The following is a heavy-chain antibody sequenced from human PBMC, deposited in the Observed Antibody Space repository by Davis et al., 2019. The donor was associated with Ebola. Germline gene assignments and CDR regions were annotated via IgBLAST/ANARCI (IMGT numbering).Heavy chain of an antibody. CDR3: ARRVTTLEGGMDV. Sequence: KVSCKASGYTFTSYWIGWVRQMPGKGLEWMGIIYPGDSDTRYSPSFQGQVTISADKSISTAYLQWSSLKASDTAMYYCARRVTTLEGGMDVWGQGTTVTVSS. CDR1: GYTFTSYW. D-gene: IGHD3-3*01. CDR2: IYPGDSDT. J-gene: IGHJ6*02. V-gene: IGHV5-51*01.